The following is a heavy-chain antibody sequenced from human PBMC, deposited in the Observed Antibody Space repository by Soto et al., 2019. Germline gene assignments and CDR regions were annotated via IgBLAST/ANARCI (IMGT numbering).Heavy chain of an antibody. Sequence: SETLSLTCTVSGVSIGTSGSYWSWIRQYPGKGLEWIGHIFYSGSTSYNPSLKNRVTISVGTSNNQFSLKLTSVTAADTAVYYCARIWPAAMQTDYWGQGTLVTAPQ. CDR1: GVSIGTSGSY. D-gene: IGHD2-2*01. CDR2: IFYSGST. CDR3: ARIWPAAMQTDY. J-gene: IGHJ4*02. V-gene: IGHV4-31*03.